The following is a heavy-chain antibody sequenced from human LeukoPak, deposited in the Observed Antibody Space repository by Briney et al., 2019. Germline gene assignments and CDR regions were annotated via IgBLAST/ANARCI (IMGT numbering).Heavy chain of an antibody. D-gene: IGHD2-15*01. CDR2: IGSSRSTI. CDR3: AKDLRYCSGGSCYSSDYYYGMDV. Sequence: GGSLRLSCAASGFTFSRYSMDWVRPAPGKGLERVSYIGSSRSTIYYADSVKGRFTISSDNAKNSLYLQMNSLRAEDTAVYYCAKDLRYCSGGSCYSSDYYYGMDVWGQGTTVTVSS. V-gene: IGHV3-48*04. J-gene: IGHJ6*02. CDR1: GFTFSRYS.